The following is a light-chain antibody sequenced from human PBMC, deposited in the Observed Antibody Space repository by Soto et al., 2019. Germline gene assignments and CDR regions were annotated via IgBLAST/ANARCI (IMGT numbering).Light chain of an antibody. CDR1: QSVSRY. V-gene: IGKV3-20*01. CDR2: GAS. CDR3: HQYDSWT. J-gene: IGKJ1*01. Sequence: ERVMTQSPATLSVPPGERATLSCRASQSVSRYLAWYQQNPGQAPRLLIYGASSRATGIPDRFSGSGSGTDFTLTISRLEPEDFAVYYCHQYDSWTFGQGTKVDIK.